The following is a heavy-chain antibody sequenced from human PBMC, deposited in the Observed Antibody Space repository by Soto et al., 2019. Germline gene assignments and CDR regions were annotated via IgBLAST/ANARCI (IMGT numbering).Heavy chain of an antibody. J-gene: IGHJ5*02. D-gene: IGHD2-2*01. CDR1: GDYCRFSTYC. CDR2: IYQSGVT. Sequence: TLSVRCRTAGDYCRFSTYCWSWIRQPPGKALQWIGFIYQSGVTSYNASLASRVSISLDRSNNQCSLTLKSVTAADTAVYFCAGMPYHSCLTFDPWCPCTLGTVSS. V-gene: IGHV4-30-2*01. CDR3: AGMPYHSCLTFDP.